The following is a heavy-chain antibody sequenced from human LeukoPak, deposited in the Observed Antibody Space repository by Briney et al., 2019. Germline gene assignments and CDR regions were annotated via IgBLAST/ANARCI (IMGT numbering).Heavy chain of an antibody. CDR2: IKQDGSEK. CDR1: GFTFSSYW. J-gene: IGHJ5*02. CDR3: ARVDTAIFAPYNWFDP. Sequence: QPGGSLRLSCAASGFTFSSYWMSWLRQAPGKGLEWVANIKQDGSEKYYVDSVKGRFTISRDNAKNSLYLQMNSLRAEDTAVYYCARVDTAIFAPYNWFDPWGQGTLVTVSS. D-gene: IGHD5-18*01. V-gene: IGHV3-7*01.